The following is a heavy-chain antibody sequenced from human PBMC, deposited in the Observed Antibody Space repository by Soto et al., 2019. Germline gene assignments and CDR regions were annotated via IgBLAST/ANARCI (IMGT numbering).Heavy chain of an antibody. CDR1: GGSISSYY. J-gene: IGHJ6*03. D-gene: IGHD6-13*01. Sequence: SETLSLTCTVSGGSISSYYWSWIRQPPGKGLEWIGYIYYSGSTNYNPSLKSRVTISVDTSKNQFSLKLSSVTAADTAVYYCARSLTGYSSRVTYYYYYMDVWGKGTTVT. V-gene: IGHV4-59*01. CDR2: IYYSGST. CDR3: ARSLTGYSSRVTYYYYYMDV.